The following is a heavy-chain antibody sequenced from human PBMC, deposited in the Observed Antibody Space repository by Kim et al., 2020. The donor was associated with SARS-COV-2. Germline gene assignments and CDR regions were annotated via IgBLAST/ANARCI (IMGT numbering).Heavy chain of an antibody. D-gene: IGHD3-10*01. CDR2: IYSGGST. CDR3: ARDNYYGSGSNY. Sequence: GGSLRLSCAASGFTVSSNYMSWVRQAPGKGLEWVSVIYSGGSTYYADSVKGRFTISRDNSKNTLYLQMNSLRAEDTAVYYCARDNYYGSGSNYWGQGTLVTVSS. CDR1: GFTVSSNY. V-gene: IGHV3-53*01. J-gene: IGHJ4*02.